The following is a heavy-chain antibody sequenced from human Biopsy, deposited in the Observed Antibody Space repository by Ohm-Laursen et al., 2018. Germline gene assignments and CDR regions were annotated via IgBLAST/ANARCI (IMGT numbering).Heavy chain of an antibody. Sequence: SLRLSCAASGFPFPNYAMNWVRQAPGKGLEWVSLISGSGDTAYYPDSVKGRFTISRDNSKNTLYLEMNSLRTEETAKYYCTKAGSQDGFDIWGPGTTVTVSS. CDR2: ISGSGDTA. D-gene: IGHD3-10*01. CDR3: TKAGSQDGFDI. V-gene: IGHV3-23*01. J-gene: IGHJ3*02. CDR1: GFPFPNYA.